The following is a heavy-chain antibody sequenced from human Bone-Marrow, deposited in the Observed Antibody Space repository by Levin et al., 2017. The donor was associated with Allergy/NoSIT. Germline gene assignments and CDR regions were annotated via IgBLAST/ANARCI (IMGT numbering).Heavy chain of an antibody. CDR2: IYYSGST. J-gene: IGHJ4*02. V-gene: IGHV4-30-4*01. D-gene: IGHD2-15*01. Sequence: SSETLSLTCTVSGGSISSGDYYWSWIRQPPGKGLEWIGYIYYSGSTYYNPSLKSRVTISVDTSKNQFSLKLRSVTAADPAVYYCARGGGGGSSRAFDYWGQGTLVTVSS. CDR1: GGSISSGDYY. CDR3: ARGGGGGSSRAFDY.